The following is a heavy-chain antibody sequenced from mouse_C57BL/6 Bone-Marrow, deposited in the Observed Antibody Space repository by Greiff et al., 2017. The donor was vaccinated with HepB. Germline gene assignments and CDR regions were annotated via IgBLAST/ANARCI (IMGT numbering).Heavy chain of an antibody. D-gene: IGHD1-3*01. CDR1: GFTFSNYW. J-gene: IGHJ3*01. Sequence: EVQGVESGGGLVQPGGSMKLSCVASGFTFSNYWMNWVRQSPEKGLEWVAQIRLKSDNYATHYAESVKGRFTISRDDSKSSVYLQMNNLRAEDTGIYYCTRIYRPFAYWGQGTLVTVSA. CDR2: IRLKSDNYAT. CDR3: TRIYRPFAY. V-gene: IGHV6-3*01.